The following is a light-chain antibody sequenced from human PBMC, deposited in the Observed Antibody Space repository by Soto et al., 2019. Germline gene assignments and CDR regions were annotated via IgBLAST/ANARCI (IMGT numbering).Light chain of an antibody. CDR3: AAWDDSLNGREV. CDR2: SNN. J-gene: IGLJ1*01. CDR1: SSNIGSNS. V-gene: IGLV1-44*01. Sequence: QSVLTQPPSASGTPGQRVTLSCSGSSSNIGSNSVNWYQQLPGAAPKLLIYSNNQRPSGVPDRFSGSKSGTSASLAISGLQSEDEAEYYCAAWDDSLNGREVFGTGTKLTVL.